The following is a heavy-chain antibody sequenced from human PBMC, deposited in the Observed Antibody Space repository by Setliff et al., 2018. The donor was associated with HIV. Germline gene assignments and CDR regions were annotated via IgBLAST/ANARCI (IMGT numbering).Heavy chain of an antibody. CDR1: GSSIRGAYF. V-gene: IGHV4-31*11. CDR2: IYYSGST. J-gene: IGHJ4*02. CDR3: AREPDKIAAADS. Sequence: SETLSLTCAVSGSSIRGAYFWSWIRQHPGKGLGWIGYIYYSGSTFYNPSLKSRAAISIDTSKNQFFLKLKSVTVADTAVYYCAREPDKIAAADSWGQGTLVTVSS. D-gene: IGHD6-13*01.